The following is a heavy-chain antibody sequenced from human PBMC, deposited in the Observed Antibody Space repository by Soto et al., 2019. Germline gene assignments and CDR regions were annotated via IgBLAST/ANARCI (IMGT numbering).Heavy chain of an antibody. D-gene: IGHD3-22*01. CDR1: GDTFTNHV. J-gene: IGHJ4*02. V-gene: IGHV1-69*12. Sequence: QVQLVQSGDEVKKPGSSVKVSCKASGDTFTNHVFNWVRQAPGQGLEWMGGIISLFGTPNYSRRFQGRVTMTADESPATSSMELSSLRSDDTAVYYCARDLGSGYERGDYWGQGTLVTVSS. CDR2: IISLFGTP. CDR3: ARDLGSGYERGDY.